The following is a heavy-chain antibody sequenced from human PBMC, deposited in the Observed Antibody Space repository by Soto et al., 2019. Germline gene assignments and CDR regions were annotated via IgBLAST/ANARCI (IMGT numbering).Heavy chain of an antibody. CDR2: ISSSSSTI. CDR3: ERDASVTSFYYYYGMDV. J-gene: IGHJ6*02. D-gene: IGHD4-17*01. V-gene: IGHV3-48*02. CDR1: GFTFSSYS. Sequence: GGSLRLSCAASGFTFSSYSMNWVRQAPGKGLEWVSYISSSSSTIYYADSVKGRFTISRDNAKNSLYLQMNSLRDEDTAVYYCERDASVTSFYYYYGMDVWGQGTTVTVSS.